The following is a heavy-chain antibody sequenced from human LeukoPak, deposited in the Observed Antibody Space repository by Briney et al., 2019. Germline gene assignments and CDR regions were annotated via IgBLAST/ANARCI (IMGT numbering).Heavy chain of an antibody. Sequence: GGSLRLSCAASGFTFSNYAMNWVRQAPGGGLEWVAAISYDGNNKFYADSVKGRFTISRDNSKNTLYLQANSLRAEDTAVYYCASSPMGWLEFIPFDYWGQGTLVTVSS. CDR2: ISYDGNNK. CDR3: ASSPMGWLEFIPFDY. J-gene: IGHJ4*02. CDR1: GFTFSNYA. V-gene: IGHV3-30*04. D-gene: IGHD6-19*01.